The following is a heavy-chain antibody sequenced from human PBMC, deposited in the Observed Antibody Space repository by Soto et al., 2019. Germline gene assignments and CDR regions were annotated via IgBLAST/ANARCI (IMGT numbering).Heavy chain of an antibody. D-gene: IGHD3-16*01. V-gene: IGHV3-74*01. CDR2: INTDGSST. CDR1: GFTFSSYW. J-gene: IGHJ4*02. CDR3: ARGWAYYFDY. Sequence: EVQLVESGGGLVQPGGSLRLSCAASGFTFSSYWMHWVRQAPGKGLVWVSRINTDGSSTSYADSVKGRFTISRDNAKNTLYLQMTSLRAEDTAVDYCARGWAYYFDYWGQGTLVTVSS.